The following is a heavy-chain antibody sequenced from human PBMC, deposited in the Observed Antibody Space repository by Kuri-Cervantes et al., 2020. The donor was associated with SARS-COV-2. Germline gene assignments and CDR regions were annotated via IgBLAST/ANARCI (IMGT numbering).Heavy chain of an antibody. V-gene: IGHV3-33*01. J-gene: IGHJ3*02. CDR3: ARENPYCSGGSCYSGAFDI. Sequence: LSLTCAASGFTFSSYGMHWVRQAPGKGLEWVAVIWCDGSNKYYADSVKGRFTISRDNSKNTLYLQMNSLGAEDTAVYYCARENPYCSGGSCYSGAFDIWGQGTMVTVSS. CDR1: GFTFSSYG. CDR2: IWCDGSNK. D-gene: IGHD2-15*01.